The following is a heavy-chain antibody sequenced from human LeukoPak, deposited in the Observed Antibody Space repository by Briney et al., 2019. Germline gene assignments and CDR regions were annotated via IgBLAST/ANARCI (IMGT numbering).Heavy chain of an antibody. CDR2: IRGDGGTA. Sequence: PGGSLRLSCAASGFTFSSYWMHWVRQTPGKGVVWVSRIRGDGGTASYADSVKGRFTISRDNAKNTLYLQMNSLRAEDTAVYYCVRDRYSDWSDAFDIWGQGTMVTVSS. D-gene: IGHD3-9*01. CDR3: VRDRYSDWSDAFDI. CDR1: GFTFSSYW. J-gene: IGHJ3*02. V-gene: IGHV3-74*01.